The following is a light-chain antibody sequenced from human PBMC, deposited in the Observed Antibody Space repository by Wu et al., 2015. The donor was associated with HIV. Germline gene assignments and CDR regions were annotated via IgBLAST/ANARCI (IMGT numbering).Light chain of an antibody. J-gene: IGKJ4*01. CDR2: AAS. CDR3: QQYGSSPLT. V-gene: IGKV3-20*01. Sequence: EIVLTQSPGILSLSPGERATLSCKASQRVGSRYLAWYQQKPGQAPRLLISAASSRATGIPDRFSGSGSETDFTLTISRLEPEDFAVYYCQQYGSSPLTFGGGTRVEIK. CDR1: QRVGSRY.